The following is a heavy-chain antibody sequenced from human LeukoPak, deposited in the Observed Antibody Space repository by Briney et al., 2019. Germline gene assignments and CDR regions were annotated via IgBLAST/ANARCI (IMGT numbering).Heavy chain of an antibody. D-gene: IGHD5-12*01. J-gene: IGHJ4*02. Sequence: GGSLRLSCAASGFTFSSYGMHWVRQAPGKGLEWVAFIRYDGSNKYYADSVKGRFTISRDNSKNTLYLQMNSLRAEDTAVYYCAKGTGVATIKDGVDYWGQGTLVTVSS. V-gene: IGHV3-30*02. CDR3: AKGTGVATIKDGVDY. CDR2: IRYDGSNK. CDR1: GFTFSSYG.